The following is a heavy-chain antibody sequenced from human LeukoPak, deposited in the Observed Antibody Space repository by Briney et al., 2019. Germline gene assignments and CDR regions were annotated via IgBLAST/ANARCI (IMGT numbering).Heavy chain of an antibody. CDR3: AIASYGDCFDY. V-gene: IGHV1-69*13. J-gene: IGHJ4*02. D-gene: IGHD4-17*01. Sequence: VAAAKVSCKASGGTSSSYAASWGRQAPGPGVEWMGGVIPIFGTANYAQKFQGRGTITAEETTSTAYMELRSLRSEDTGVYCCAIASYGDCFDYWGQGTLVTVSS. CDR1: GGTSSSYA. CDR2: VIPIFGTA.